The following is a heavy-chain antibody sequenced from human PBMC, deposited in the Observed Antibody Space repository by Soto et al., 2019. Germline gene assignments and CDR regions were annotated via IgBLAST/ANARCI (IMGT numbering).Heavy chain of an antibody. CDR1: GFTFSNYG. V-gene: IGHV3-23*01. CDR3: AKDLIRCSSSSCTDI. Sequence: GGSLRLSCAASGFTFSNYGMSWVRQAPGKGLEWVSSISNSGGSTYYADSVKGRFTISRDTSKNTLYLQMNSLRAEDTAVYYCAKDLIRCSSSSCTDIWGQGTMVTVSS. J-gene: IGHJ3*02. CDR2: ISNSGGST. D-gene: IGHD2-2*01.